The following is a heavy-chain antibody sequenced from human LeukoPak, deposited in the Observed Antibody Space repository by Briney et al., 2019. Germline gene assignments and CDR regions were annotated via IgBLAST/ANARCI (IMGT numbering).Heavy chain of an antibody. CDR1: GYTFTSYG. J-gene: IGHJ5*02. D-gene: IGHD2-15*01. CDR3: ARGYCSGGSCPGDWFDP. V-gene: IGHV1-18*01. Sequence: ASVKVSCTASGYTFTSYGISWVRQAPGQGLEWMGWNSAYNGNTNYAQKLQGRVTMTTDTSTSTAYMELRSLRSDDTAVYYCARGYCSGGSCPGDWFDPWGQGTLVTVSS. CDR2: NSAYNGNT.